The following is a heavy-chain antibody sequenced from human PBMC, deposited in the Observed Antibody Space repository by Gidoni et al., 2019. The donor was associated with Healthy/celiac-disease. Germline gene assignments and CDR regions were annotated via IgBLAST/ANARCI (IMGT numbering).Heavy chain of an antibody. V-gene: IGHV3-21*01. J-gene: IGHJ3*02. Sequence: EVQLVESGGGLVKHGGSLRLSCAASGCTFSSYSMNWVRQAPGKGLDWFSSISSSSSYIYYADSVKGRFTISRDNAKNSLSLHMNSLRAEDTAVYYCARDRAAAGTHDAFDICGQGTMVTVSS. CDR2: ISSSSSYI. D-gene: IGHD6-13*01. CDR3: ARDRAAAGTHDAFDI. CDR1: GCTFSSYS.